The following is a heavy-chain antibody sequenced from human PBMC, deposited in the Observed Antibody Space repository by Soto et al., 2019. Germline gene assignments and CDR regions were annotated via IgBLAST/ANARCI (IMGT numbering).Heavy chain of an antibody. J-gene: IGHJ4*02. CDR1: GFTFSDYY. CDR2: ISSSGSTI. Sequence: KPGGSLRLSCAASGFTFSDYYMSWIRQAPGKGLEWVSYISSSGSTIYYADSMKGRFTVSRDNAKNSVYLEMNSLSAEDTAVYYCARESEDLTSNFDYWGQGTLVTVSS. CDR3: ARESEDLTSNFDY. V-gene: IGHV3-11*04.